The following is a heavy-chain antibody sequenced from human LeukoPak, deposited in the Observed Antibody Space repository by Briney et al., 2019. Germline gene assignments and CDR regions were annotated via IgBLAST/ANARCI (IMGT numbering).Heavy chain of an antibody. CDR3: ARPGYCSSTSCYSHDY. D-gene: IGHD2-2*01. J-gene: IGHJ4*02. Sequence: GESLKISCKGSGYSFTSYWIGWVRQMPGKGLEWMGIIYPGDSDTSYRHSVQGQVTISADKSISTPYLQRSSLKASDTAMYYCARPGYCSSTSCYSHDYWGQGTLVTVSS. CDR1: GYSFTSYW. V-gene: IGHV5-51*01. CDR2: IYPGDSDT.